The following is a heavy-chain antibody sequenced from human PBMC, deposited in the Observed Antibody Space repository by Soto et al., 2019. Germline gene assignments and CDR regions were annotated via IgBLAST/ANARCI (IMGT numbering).Heavy chain of an antibody. Sequence: QVQLQESGPGLVKPSQTLSLTCTVSGGSISSGGYYWSWIRQHLGKGLEWIGYIYYSGSTYYNPSLKSRVTISVDTSKNLFSLKLSSVTAADTAVYYCARDSIAAAGSLSYWGQGTLVTVSS. V-gene: IGHV4-31*03. CDR3: ARDSIAAAGSLSY. D-gene: IGHD6-13*01. CDR2: IYYSGST. CDR1: GGSISSGGYY. J-gene: IGHJ4*02.